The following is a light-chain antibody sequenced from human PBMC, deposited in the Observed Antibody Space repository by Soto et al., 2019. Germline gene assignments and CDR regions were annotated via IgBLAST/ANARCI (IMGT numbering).Light chain of an antibody. V-gene: IGLV2-8*01. Sequence: QSLLTQPPSASGSPGQSVAISCTGTSSDVGGYNYVSWYQQHPGKAPKLMIYEVNKRPSGVPDRFSGSKSGNTASLTVSGLQAEDEADYYCSSYTSSSTLVFGTGTKLTVL. CDR2: EVN. CDR1: SSDVGGYNY. J-gene: IGLJ1*01. CDR3: SSYTSSSTLV.